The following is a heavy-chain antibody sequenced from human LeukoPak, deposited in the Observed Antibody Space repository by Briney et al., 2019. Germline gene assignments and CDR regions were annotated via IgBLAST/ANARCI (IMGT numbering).Heavy chain of an antibody. CDR3: AREDRGGMDV. V-gene: IGHV3-33*01. D-gene: IGHD3-10*01. J-gene: IGHJ6*02. CDR1: GFTFSTFA. Sequence: PGRSLRLPCAASGFTFSTFAMNWVRQAPGKGLEWVALIWYDASNKYYADSVKGRFTISRDNSKNTLYLQMNSLRAEDTAVYYCAREDRGGMDVWGQGTTVTVSS. CDR2: IWYDASNK.